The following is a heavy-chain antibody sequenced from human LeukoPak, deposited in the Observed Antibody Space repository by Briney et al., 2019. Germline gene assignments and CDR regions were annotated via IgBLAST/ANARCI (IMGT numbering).Heavy chain of an antibody. J-gene: IGHJ4*02. CDR3: ARDQRSGTHSGYVF. V-gene: IGHV3-66*02. D-gene: IGHD1-26*01. CDR2: IYPGGTT. Sequence: GGSLRLSCEASGFTFNTCAMSWVRQAPGKGLEWVSVIYPGGTTYYSDSVKGRFTISRGNSENTLFLQMDSLRAEDTAVYYCARDQRSGTHSGYVFWGQGTLVTVSS. CDR1: GFTFNTCA.